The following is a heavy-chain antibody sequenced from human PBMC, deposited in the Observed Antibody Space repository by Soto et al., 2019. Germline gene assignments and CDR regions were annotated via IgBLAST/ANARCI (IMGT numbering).Heavy chain of an antibody. V-gene: IGHV3-23*01. J-gene: IGHJ3*02. CDR1: GLTLSNFA. Sequence: PGGSLRLSCAGSGLTLSNFAMSWVRQAPGKGLEWVSAVSGSGTRTYYADSVKGRFSISSDNSRNILYLQMNSLRAEDTALYYCTALPLWRKAAFDIWGPGTMVTVSS. D-gene: IGHD1-1*01. CDR2: VSGSGTRT. CDR3: TALPLWRKAAFDI.